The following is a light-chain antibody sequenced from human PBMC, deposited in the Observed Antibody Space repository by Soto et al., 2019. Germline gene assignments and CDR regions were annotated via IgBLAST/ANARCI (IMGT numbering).Light chain of an antibody. Sequence: DLQMTQSPSTLSASVGDRVTITRRASQTISSWLAWYQKKPGKAPKLLIFKASSLQTGVPSKFSGSGSGTEFTLTISSLQTEDSATYFCQEYKTYAVGPGTKVEIK. CDR2: KAS. V-gene: IGKV1-5*03. CDR1: QTISSW. CDR3: QEYKTYA. J-gene: IGKJ2*01.